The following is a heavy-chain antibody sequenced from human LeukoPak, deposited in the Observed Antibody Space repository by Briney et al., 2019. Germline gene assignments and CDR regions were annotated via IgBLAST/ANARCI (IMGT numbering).Heavy chain of an antibody. CDR2: INHSGST. Sequence: PSETLSLTCAVYGGSFSGYYWSWIRQPPGKRLEWIGEINHSGSTNYNPSLKSRVTISVDTSKNQFSLKLSSVTAADTAVYYCARGGYCSSTSCPRRGKFDYWGQGTLVTVSS. CDR3: ARGGYCSSTSCPRRGKFDY. CDR1: GGSFSGYY. V-gene: IGHV4-34*01. J-gene: IGHJ4*02. D-gene: IGHD2-2*01.